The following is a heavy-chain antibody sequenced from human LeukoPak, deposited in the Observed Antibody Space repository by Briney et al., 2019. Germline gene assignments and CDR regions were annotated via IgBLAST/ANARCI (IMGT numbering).Heavy chain of an antibody. D-gene: IGHD2-15*01. V-gene: IGHV3-30*02. CDR1: GFTFNNIG. CDR2: IRYDGSNK. J-gene: IGHJ3*02. Sequence: PGGSLRLSCAASGFTFNNIGMHWVRQAPGKGLEWVAFIRYDGSNKYYADSVKGRFTISRDNSKNTLYLQMNSLRAEDTAVYYCAKDARYCSGGSCYPNAFDIWGQGTMVTVSS. CDR3: AKDARYCSGGSCYPNAFDI.